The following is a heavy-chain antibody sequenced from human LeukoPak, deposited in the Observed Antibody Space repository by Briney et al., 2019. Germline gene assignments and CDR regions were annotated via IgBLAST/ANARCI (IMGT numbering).Heavy chain of an antibody. Sequence: SVKVSCKTSGGTFSNYAINWVGRAPGQGLAWLGGIVPLLGTANYAQKFQDRVTITAGESTSTAYMELSSLRSEDTAVYYCARGPSTGGYHLSHYHMDVWGKGTTVTVSS. CDR1: GGTFSNYA. CDR3: ARGPSTGGYHLSHYHMDV. V-gene: IGHV1-69*01. CDR2: IVPLLGTA. D-gene: IGHD6-25*01. J-gene: IGHJ6*03.